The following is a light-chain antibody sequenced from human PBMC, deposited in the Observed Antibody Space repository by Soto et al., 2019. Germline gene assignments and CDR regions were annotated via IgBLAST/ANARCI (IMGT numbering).Light chain of an antibody. CDR3: QQYGSSPLT. CDR2: DAS. J-gene: IGKJ4*01. Sequence: EIVLTQSPATLSLSPGERATLSCRASQSVSRYLAWYQQKPGQAPRLLIYDASKRATGIPDRFSGSGSGTDFTLTISRLEPEDFALYYCQQYGSSPLTFGGGTKVDIK. V-gene: IGKV3-20*01. CDR1: QSVSRY.